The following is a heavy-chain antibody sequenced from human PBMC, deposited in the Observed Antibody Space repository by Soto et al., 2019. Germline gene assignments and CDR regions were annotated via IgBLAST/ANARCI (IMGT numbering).Heavy chain of an antibody. CDR3: AKEFGQGPYHYYAMDV. CDR1: GGSISSYY. V-gene: IGHV4-59*01. CDR2: IYYSGST. Sequence: PSETLSLTCTVSGGSISSYYWIWIRQPPGKGLEWIGYIYYSGSTNYNPSLKSRVTIPVDTSKSTLYLQMSSLRREDTAVYYCAKEFGQGPYHYYAMDVWGQGTTVTVSS. D-gene: IGHD3-10*01. J-gene: IGHJ6*02.